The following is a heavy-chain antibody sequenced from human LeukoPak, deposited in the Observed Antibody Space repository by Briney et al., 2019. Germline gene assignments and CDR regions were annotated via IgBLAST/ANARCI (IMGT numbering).Heavy chain of an antibody. J-gene: IGHJ4*02. Sequence: GGSLRLSCAASGFTFSSYAMSWVRQAPGKGLEWVSAISGSGGSTYYADSVKGRFTISRDNSKNTLYRQMNSLRAEDTAVYYCARAMAAAEDYWGQGTLVTVSS. CDR3: ARAMAAAEDY. CDR2: ISGSGGST. V-gene: IGHV3-23*01. D-gene: IGHD6-13*01. CDR1: GFTFSSYA.